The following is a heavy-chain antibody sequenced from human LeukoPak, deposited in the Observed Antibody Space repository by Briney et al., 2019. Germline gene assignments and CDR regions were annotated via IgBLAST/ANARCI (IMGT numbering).Heavy chain of an antibody. D-gene: IGHD3-22*01. CDR3: TREVGYYYDKTGYHDY. CDR2: INGDGTRT. Sequence: PGGSLRLSCAASGFTFSTYWMHWVRQAPGKGLEWVSRINGDGTRTRYADSVTGRFTISRDNAKNTLFLQMDSLRAEDTAVYYCTREVGYYYDKTGYHDYWGQGTLVTVSS. J-gene: IGHJ4*02. V-gene: IGHV3-74*01. CDR1: GFTFSTYW.